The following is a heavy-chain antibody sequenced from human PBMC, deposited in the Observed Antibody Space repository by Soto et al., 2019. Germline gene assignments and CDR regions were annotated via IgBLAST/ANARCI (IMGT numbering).Heavy chain of an antibody. J-gene: IGHJ2*01. D-gene: IGHD3-10*01. V-gene: IGHV3-13*01. Sequence: REALRVWWAGSGVTLSRCDLHGCRQATGKGLEWVSAIGTAGDTYYPGSVKGRFTISRENAKNSLYLQMNSLRDEDTAVYYCARRCYYILYGSHPYLHSFPARRSSDL. CDR1: GVTLSRCD. CDR3: ARRCYYILYGSHPYLHSFPARRSSDL. CDR2: IGTAGDT.